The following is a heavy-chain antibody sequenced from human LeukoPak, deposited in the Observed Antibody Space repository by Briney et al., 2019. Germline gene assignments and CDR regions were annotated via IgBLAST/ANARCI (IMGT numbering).Heavy chain of an antibody. Sequence: GESLKISCKGSEYSFSSYWIAWVRQMPGKGLERMGMIYPGDSNPRYGPSFQGQVTISADKSINTAYLQWSSLKASDTAIYYCVRHDKWPQYFFDYWGQGTLVTVSS. CDR1: EYSFSSYW. J-gene: IGHJ4*02. V-gene: IGHV5-51*01. CDR3: VRHDKWPQYFFDY. CDR2: IYPGDSNP. D-gene: IGHD5-24*01.